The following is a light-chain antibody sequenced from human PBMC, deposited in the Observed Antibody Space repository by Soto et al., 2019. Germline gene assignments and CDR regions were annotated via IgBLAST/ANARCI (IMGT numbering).Light chain of an antibody. J-gene: IGLJ2*01. CDR2: EVS. CDR1: SSDVGGYNY. Sequence: QSVLTQPASVSGSPGQSITISCSGTSSDVGGYNYVSWYQLHPGKAPKLMIHEVSERPSGVSNRFSGSKSGNTASLTISGLQTEDEADYYCSSFTTSSTLVVFGGGTKLTVL. CDR3: SSFTTSSTLVV. V-gene: IGLV2-14*01.